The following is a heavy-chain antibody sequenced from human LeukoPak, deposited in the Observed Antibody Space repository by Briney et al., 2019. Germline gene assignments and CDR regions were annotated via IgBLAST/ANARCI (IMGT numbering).Heavy chain of an antibody. CDR2: IIPMFGTP. Sequence: SVKVSCKASGGTFRSYAISWVRQAPAQGLEWMGGIIPMFGTPNYAQKFQGRVRITADESTSTAYMELSSLRSEDTAVYYCAKTLGYCSTTGCYGAFDIWGQGTMVTVSS. CDR1: GGTFRSYA. CDR3: AKTLGYCSTTGCYGAFDI. D-gene: IGHD2-2*01. V-gene: IGHV1-69*13. J-gene: IGHJ3*02.